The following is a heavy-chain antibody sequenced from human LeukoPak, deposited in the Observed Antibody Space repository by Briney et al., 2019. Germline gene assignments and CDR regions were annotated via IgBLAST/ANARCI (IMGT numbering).Heavy chain of an antibody. J-gene: IGHJ4*02. CDR2: IRYDGRNK. V-gene: IGHV3-30*02. D-gene: IGHD5-24*01. CDR1: GFIFSSYG. CDR3: TRDSARRDGYNFDY. Sequence: GGSLRLSCAASGFIFSSYGMHWVRQAPGKGLEWVAFIRYDGRNKYYADSVKGRFTISRDNSKNTVYLQMNSLRTEDTAVYYCTRDSARRDGYNFDYWGQGTLVTVSS.